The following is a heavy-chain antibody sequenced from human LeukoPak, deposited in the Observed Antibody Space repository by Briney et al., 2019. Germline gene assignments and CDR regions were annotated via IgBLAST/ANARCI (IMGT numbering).Heavy chain of an antibody. CDR2: IYYSGST. V-gene: IGHV4-39*01. CDR1: GGSISSSSYY. Sequence: PSETLSLTCTVSGGSISSSSYYWGWIRQPPGKGLEWIGSIYYSGSTYYNPSLKSRVTISVDTSKNQFSLKLSSVTAADTAVYYCARTYYYDSSGYYWGPTPPRFDPWGQGTLVTVSS. D-gene: IGHD3-22*01. J-gene: IGHJ5*02. CDR3: ARTYYYDSSGYYWGPTPPRFDP.